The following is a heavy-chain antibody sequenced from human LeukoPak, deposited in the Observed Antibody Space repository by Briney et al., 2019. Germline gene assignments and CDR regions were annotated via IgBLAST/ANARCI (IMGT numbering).Heavy chain of an antibody. CDR3: ARDEAAAKTNALDI. V-gene: IGHV1-2*02. CDR1: GSTFTAYY. CDR2: IYPKSSDT. Sequence: SVQVSFKASGSTFTAYYLHWVRQAPGQGLEWMGYIYPKSSDTNYAQNFQGRVTMTMDTSISTVYMELSRLTSDDTAVYYCARDEAAAKTNALDIWGQGTKVTVSS. J-gene: IGHJ3*02. D-gene: IGHD6-13*01.